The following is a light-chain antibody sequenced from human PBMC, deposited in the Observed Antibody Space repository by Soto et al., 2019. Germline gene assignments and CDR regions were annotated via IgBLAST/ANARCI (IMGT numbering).Light chain of an antibody. J-gene: IGKJ4*01. CDR2: LGS. Sequence: DTVMTQSPPSLSVTPGEPASISCRSSKSLLHSNGYNYLDRYLQKQGQSPQLLLFLGSFRAAGVPDRFSGSGSGTDFTLKISRVEAADVGVYYCMQALQTPSFGGGTKVEIK. CDR1: KSLLHSNGYNY. CDR3: MQALQTPS. V-gene: IGKV2-28*01.